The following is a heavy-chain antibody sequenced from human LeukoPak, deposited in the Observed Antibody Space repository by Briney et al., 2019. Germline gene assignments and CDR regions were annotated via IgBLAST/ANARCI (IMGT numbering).Heavy chain of an antibody. D-gene: IGHD3-9*01. CDR1: GFTFSSYE. CDR3: ARGDILTDYPTPFDY. J-gene: IGHJ4*02. CDR2: ISSSGSTI. Sequence: PGGSLRLSCAASGFTFSSYELNWVRQAPGKGLEWVSYISSSGSTIYYADSVKGRFTISRDNAKNSLYLQMNSLRAEDTAVYYCARGDILTDYPTPFDYWGQGTLVTVSS. V-gene: IGHV3-48*03.